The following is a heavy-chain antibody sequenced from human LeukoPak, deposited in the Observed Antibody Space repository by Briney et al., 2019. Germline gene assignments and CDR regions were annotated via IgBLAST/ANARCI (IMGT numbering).Heavy chain of an antibody. Sequence: GGSLRLSCAASGFTFSSYSMNWVRQAPGKGLEWVSYISSSSSTIYYADSVKGRFTISRDNAKNSLYLQMNSLRAEDTAVYYCARGPGVGIVAADSYYYGMDVWGQGTTVTVSS. V-gene: IGHV3-48*01. D-gene: IGHD6-13*01. CDR2: ISSSSSTI. CDR3: ARGPGVGIVAADSYYYGMDV. CDR1: GFTFSSYS. J-gene: IGHJ6*02.